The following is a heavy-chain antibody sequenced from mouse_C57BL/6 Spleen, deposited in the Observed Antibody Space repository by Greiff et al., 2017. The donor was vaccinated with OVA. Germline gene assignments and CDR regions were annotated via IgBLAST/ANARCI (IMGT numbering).Heavy chain of an antibody. CDR2: IYPRDGST. Sequence: VQLQQSGPELVKPGASVKLSCKASGYTFTSYDINWVKQRPGQGLEWIGWIYPRDGSTKYTEKFKGKATLTVDTSSSTAYMELHSLTAEDSAVYFCARKAPYYAMDYWGQGTSVTVSS. CDR3: ARKAPYYAMDY. J-gene: IGHJ4*01. D-gene: IGHD3-2*02. V-gene: IGHV1-85*01. CDR1: GYTFTSYD.